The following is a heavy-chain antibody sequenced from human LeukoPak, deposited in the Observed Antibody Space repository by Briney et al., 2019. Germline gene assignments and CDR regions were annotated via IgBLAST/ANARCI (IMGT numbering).Heavy chain of an antibody. V-gene: IGHV3-30-3*01. D-gene: IGHD3-10*01. CDR1: GFTFSSYA. Sequence: GGSLRLSRAASGFTFSSYAMHWVRQAPGKGLEWVAVISYDGSNKYYADSVKGRFTISRDNSKNTLYLQMNSLRAEDTAVYYCAREGLTLVRERDAKKNAYFDSWGQGTLVTVSS. J-gene: IGHJ4*02. CDR3: AREGLTLVRERDAKKNAYFDS. CDR2: ISYDGSNK.